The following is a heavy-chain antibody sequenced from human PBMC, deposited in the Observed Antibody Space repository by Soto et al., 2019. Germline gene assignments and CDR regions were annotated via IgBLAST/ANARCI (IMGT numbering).Heavy chain of an antibody. CDR1: GYTFTSYA. CDR2: INAGNGNT. J-gene: IGHJ6*02. V-gene: IGHV1-3*01. Sequence: QVQLVQSGAEVKKPGASVKVSCKASGYTFTSYAMHWVRQAPGQRLEWMGWINAGNGNTKYSQKFQGRVTITRDTPVSTAYRGLRSQRAEETALYYWARGLKLERRGGDSYGMDVWGQGTTVTVSS. D-gene: IGHD1-1*01. CDR3: ARGLKLERRGGDSYGMDV.